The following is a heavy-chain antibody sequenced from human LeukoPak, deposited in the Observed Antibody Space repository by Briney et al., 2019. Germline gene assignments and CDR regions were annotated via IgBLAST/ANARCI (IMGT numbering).Heavy chain of an antibody. Sequence: SETLSLTCTVSGGSISSYYWSWIRQPPGKGLEWIGYIYYSGSTNYNPSLKSRVTISVDTSKNQFSLKLSSVTAADTAVYYCARHGAVPAATVDYWGQGTLVTVSS. V-gene: IGHV4-59*08. J-gene: IGHJ4*02. CDR2: IYYSGST. CDR1: GGSISSYY. CDR3: ARHGAVPAATVDY. D-gene: IGHD2-2*01.